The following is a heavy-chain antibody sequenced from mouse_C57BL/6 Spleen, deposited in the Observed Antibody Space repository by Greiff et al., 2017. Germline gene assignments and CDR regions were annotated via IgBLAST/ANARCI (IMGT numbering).Heavy chain of an antibody. V-gene: IGHV5-4*01. J-gene: IGHJ2*01. CDR3: ARDEGANWGYFDY. D-gene: IGHD4-1*01. Sequence: EVMLVESGGGLVKPGGSLKLSCAASGFTFSSYAMSWVRQTPEKRLEWVATISDGGSYTYYPDNVKGRFTISRDNAKNNLYLQMSHLKSEDTAMYYCARDEGANWGYFDYWGQGTTLTVSS. CDR1: GFTFSSYA. CDR2: ISDGGSYT.